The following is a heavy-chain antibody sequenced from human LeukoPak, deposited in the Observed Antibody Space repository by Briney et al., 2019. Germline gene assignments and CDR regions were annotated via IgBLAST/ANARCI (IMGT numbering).Heavy chain of an antibody. Sequence: SETLSLTCTVSGGSISSGGYYWSWIRQHPGKGLEWIGYIYYSGSTYYNPPLKSRVTISVDTSKNQFSLKLSSVTAADTAVYYCARGCLVVPAAILGYFDYWGQGTLVTVSS. CDR1: GGSISSGGYY. CDR2: IYYSGST. CDR3: ARGCLVVPAAILGYFDY. D-gene: IGHD2-2*01. J-gene: IGHJ4*02. V-gene: IGHV4-31*03.